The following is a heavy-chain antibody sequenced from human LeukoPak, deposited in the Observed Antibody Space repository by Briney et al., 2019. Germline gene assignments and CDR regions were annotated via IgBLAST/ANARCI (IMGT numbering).Heavy chain of an antibody. J-gene: IGHJ4*02. CDR1: GGSISSYY. CDR2: IYYSGST. V-gene: IGHV4-59*01. D-gene: IGHD1-26*01. CDR3: ARGLEYSGSLLPFDY. Sequence: PSETLSLTCTVSGGSISSYYWSWIRQPPGKGLEWIGYIYYSGSTNYNPSLKSRVTISVDTSKNQFSLKLSSVTAADTAVYYCARGLEYSGSLLPFDYWGQGTLVTVSS.